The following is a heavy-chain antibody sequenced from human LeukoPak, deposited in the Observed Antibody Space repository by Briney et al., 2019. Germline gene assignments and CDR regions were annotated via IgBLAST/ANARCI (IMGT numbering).Heavy chain of an antibody. CDR1: GFTFSSYA. J-gene: IGHJ4*02. D-gene: IGHD3-10*01. CDR3: AKDRVVRGVMGAGGY. CDR2: IGAGGTFT. Sequence: GGSLRLSCTASGFTFSSYAMNWVRQAPGKGLEWVSGIGAGGTFTYYADSVKGRFTIFRDNSRNTLYLQMNSLRADDTAVYYCAKDRVVRGVMGAGGYWGQGTLVTVSS. V-gene: IGHV3-23*01.